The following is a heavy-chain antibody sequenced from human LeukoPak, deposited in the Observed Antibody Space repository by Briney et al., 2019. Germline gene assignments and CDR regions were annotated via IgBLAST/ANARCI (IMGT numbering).Heavy chain of an antibody. V-gene: IGHV1-18*01. CDR3: ARSYPGIFLGDAFDI. D-gene: IGHD3-16*01. J-gene: IGHJ3*02. CDR2: ISAYNGNT. CDR1: GYTFTTYA. Sequence: ASVKVSCKASGYTFTTYAMNWVRQAPGQGLEWMGWISAYNGNTNYAQKLQGRVTMTTDISTSTAYMELRSLRSDDTAVCYCARSYPGIFLGDAFDIWGQGTMVTVSS.